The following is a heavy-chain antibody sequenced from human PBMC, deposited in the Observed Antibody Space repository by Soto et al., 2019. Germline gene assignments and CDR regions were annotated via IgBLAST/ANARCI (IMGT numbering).Heavy chain of an antibody. V-gene: IGHV3-23*01. J-gene: IGHJ4*02. D-gene: IGHD3-10*01. CDR3: AKPLGSESYLPFDY. CDR2: ISGSGENT. Sequence: EVQLLESGGGLVQPGGSLRLSCAASGFPFSIYGLSWVRQAPGKGLEWVSAISGSGENTYYADSVKGRFTISRDNPKNTLYLQMNSLRAEDTAVYYCAKPLGSESYLPFDYWGQGTLVTVSS. CDR1: GFPFSIYG.